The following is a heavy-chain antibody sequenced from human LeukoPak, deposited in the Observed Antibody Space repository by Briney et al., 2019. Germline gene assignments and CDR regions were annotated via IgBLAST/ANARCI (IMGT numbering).Heavy chain of an antibody. V-gene: IGHV1-69*05. CDR1: GGTFSSYA. J-gene: IGHJ4*02. CDR2: IIPIFGTA. Sequence: GASVKVSCKASGGTFSSYAISWVRQAPGQGLEWMGGIIPIFGTANYAQKFQGRVTITTDESTSTAYMELSSLRSEDTAVYYSARDAPYCSGGSCSTLGYFDYWGQGTLVAVSS. D-gene: IGHD2-15*01. CDR3: ARDAPYCSGGSCSTLGYFDY.